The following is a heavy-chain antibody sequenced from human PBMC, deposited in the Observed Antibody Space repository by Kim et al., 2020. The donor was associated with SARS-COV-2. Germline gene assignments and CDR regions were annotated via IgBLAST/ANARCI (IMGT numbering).Heavy chain of an antibody. CDR1: GGSISSGSYY. D-gene: IGHD3-16*01. V-gene: IGHV4-61*02. CDR2: IYTSGST. CDR3: ARVRPIRPGYYFDY. J-gene: IGHJ4*02. Sequence: SETLSLTCTVSGGSISSGSYYWSWIRQPAGKGLEWIGRIYTSGSTNYNPSLKSRVTISVDTSKNQFSLKLSSVTAADTAVYYCARVRPIRPGYYFDYWGQGTLVTVSS.